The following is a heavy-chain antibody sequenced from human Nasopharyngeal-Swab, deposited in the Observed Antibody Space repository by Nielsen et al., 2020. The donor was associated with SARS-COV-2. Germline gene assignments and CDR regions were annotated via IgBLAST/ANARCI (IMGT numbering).Heavy chain of an antibody. CDR3: ARQGVTMVRGVIPRSRGMDV. J-gene: IGHJ6*02. CDR2: IYYSGST. D-gene: IGHD3-10*01. Sequence: SETLSLTCTVSGGSISGYYWSWIRQPPGKGLEWIGYIYYSGSTNYNPSLKSRVTISVDTSKNQFSLKLSSVTAADTAVYYCARQGVTMVRGVIPRSRGMDVWGQGTTVTVSS. CDR1: GGSISGYY. V-gene: IGHV4-59*08.